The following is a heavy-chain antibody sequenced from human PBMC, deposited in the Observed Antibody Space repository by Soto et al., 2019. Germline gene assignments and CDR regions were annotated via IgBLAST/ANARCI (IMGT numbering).Heavy chain of an antibody. D-gene: IGHD4-17*01. J-gene: IGHJ3*02. CDR2: ISGSGGRT. CDR3: ANPVHGDLPNACDI. V-gene: IGHV3-23*01. Sequence: EVQLLESGGGLVQPGGSLRLSCAASGFTFSSYAMSWVRQAPGKGLEWVSAISGSGGRTYYADSVKGRFTISRDNSKNTLYLQMNSLRVEDTAVYYCANPVHGDLPNACDIWGQGTMVTVSS. CDR1: GFTFSSYA.